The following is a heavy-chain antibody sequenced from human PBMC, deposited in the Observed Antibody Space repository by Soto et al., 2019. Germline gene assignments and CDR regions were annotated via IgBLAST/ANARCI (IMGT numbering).Heavy chain of an antibody. Sequence: EVQLVESGGGLVQPGGSLRLSCAASGFTVSSNYMSWVRQAPGKGLEWVSVIYSGGSTYYADSVKGRFTISRHNSKNTLYLQMNSLRAEDTAVYYCAAGTVATTSYYYYMDVWGKGTTVTVSS. CDR1: GFTVSSNY. J-gene: IGHJ6*03. D-gene: IGHD5-12*01. V-gene: IGHV3-53*04. CDR3: AAGTVATTSYYYYMDV. CDR2: IYSGGST.